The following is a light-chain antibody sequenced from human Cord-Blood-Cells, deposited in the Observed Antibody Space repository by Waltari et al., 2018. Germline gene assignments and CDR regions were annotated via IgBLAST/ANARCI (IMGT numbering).Light chain of an antibody. J-gene: IGLJ1*01. V-gene: IGLV2-23*01. Sequence: QSALTQPASVSGSPGPSLPISCTGTSSDVGTYNLVSWYQQHPGKAPKLMIYEGSKRPSGVSNRFSGSKSGNTASLTISGLQAEDEADYYCCSYAGSSTYVFGTGTKVTVL. CDR1: SSDVGTYNL. CDR2: EGS. CDR3: CSYAGSSTYV.